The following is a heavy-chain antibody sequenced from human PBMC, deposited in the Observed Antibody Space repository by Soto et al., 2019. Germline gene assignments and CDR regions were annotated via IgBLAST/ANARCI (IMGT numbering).Heavy chain of an antibody. V-gene: IGHV3-30-3*01. CDR2: ISYDGSNK. J-gene: IGHJ4*02. CDR1: GFTFSSYA. D-gene: IGHD3-16*02. Sequence: GGSLRLSCAASGFTFSSYAMHWVRQAPGKGLEWVAVISYDGSNKYYADSAKGRFTISRDNSKNTLYLQMNSLRAEDTAVYYCARDRSIMITFGGVIGPYWGQGTLVTVSS. CDR3: ARDRSIMITFGGVIGPY.